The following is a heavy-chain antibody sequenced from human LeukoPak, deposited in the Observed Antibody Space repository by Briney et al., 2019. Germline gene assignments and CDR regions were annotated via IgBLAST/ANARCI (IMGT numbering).Heavy chain of an antibody. Sequence: PGGSLRLSCSASGFTFSSYAMHWVRQAPGKGLEYVSAISSNGGSTYYADSVKGRFTISRDNSKNTLYLQMSSLRAEDTAVYYCARHEGYSSSAEVYWGQGTLVTVSS. V-gene: IGHV3-64D*09. CDR2: ISSNGGST. D-gene: IGHD6-13*01. CDR3: ARHEGYSSSAEVY. J-gene: IGHJ4*02. CDR1: GFTFSSYA.